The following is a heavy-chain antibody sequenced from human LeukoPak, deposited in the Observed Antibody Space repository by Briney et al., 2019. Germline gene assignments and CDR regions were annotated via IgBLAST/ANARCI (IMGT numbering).Heavy chain of an antibody. D-gene: IGHD3-10*01. CDR3: ARDWVGGSGSSNYNNYYYYGMDV. V-gene: IGHV3-53*01. CDR1: GFTVSSNY. Sequence: GGSLRLSCAASGFTVSSNYMSWVRQAPGKGLEWVSVIYSGGSTYYADSVKGRFTISRDNSKNTLYLQMNSLRAEDTAVYYCARDWVGGSGSSNYNNYYYYGMDVWGQGTTVTVSS. CDR2: IYSGGST. J-gene: IGHJ6*02.